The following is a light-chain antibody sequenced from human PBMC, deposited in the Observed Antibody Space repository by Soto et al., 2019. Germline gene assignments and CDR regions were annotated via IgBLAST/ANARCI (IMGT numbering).Light chain of an antibody. CDR3: QQRSNWPLT. J-gene: IGKJ4*01. V-gene: IGKV3-11*01. Sequence: IVLKQSPATLSLSPGERATLSCRASQSVSSYLAWYQQKPGQAPRLPIYDASNRATGIPARFSGSGSGTDFTLTISSLEPEDFAVYYCQQRSNWPLTFGGGTKV. CDR1: QSVSSY. CDR2: DAS.